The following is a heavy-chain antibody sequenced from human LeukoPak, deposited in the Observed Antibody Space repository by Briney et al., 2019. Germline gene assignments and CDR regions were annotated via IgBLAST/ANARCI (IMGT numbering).Heavy chain of an antibody. CDR2: INHSGST. V-gene: IGHV4-34*01. CDR3: ARLQTSTITYFDS. D-gene: IGHD5/OR15-5a*01. CDR1: GGSFSGYY. J-gene: IGHJ4*02. Sequence: SETLSLTCAVYGGSFSGYYRSWIRQPPGKGLEWIGEINHSGSTNYNPSLKSRVTISVDTSKNQFSLKLSSVTAADTAMYYCARLQTSTITYFDSWGQGTLVTVSS.